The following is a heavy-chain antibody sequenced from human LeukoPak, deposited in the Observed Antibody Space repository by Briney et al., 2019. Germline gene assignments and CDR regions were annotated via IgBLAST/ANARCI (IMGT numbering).Heavy chain of an antibody. J-gene: IGHJ4*02. CDR1: GFTFSDYY. Sequence: GGSLRLSCAASGFTFSDYYMSWIRQAPGKGLEWISYINYSGRAIYYADSVKGRFTISRDNAKNSLSLQMNSLRAEDTAVYFCARVAVAARPDENFDYWGQGTLVTVSS. CDR3: ARVAVAARPDENFDY. D-gene: IGHD6-6*01. V-gene: IGHV3-11*04. CDR2: INYSGRAI.